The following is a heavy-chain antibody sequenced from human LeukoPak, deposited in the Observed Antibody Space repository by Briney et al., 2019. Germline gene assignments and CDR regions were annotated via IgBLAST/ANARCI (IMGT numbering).Heavy chain of an antibody. J-gene: IGHJ4*02. CDR3: ARHDVVPVIRRGFDF. V-gene: IGHV4-59*08. CDR1: GGSVSGYY. CDR2: IFYAGTT. Sequence: PSETLSLTCTVSGGSVSGYYWSWIRQPPGKGLEWIGYIFYAGTTPYSPSLKTRVTISVDTSENQFSLKLSSVTAADTAVYYCARHDVVPVIRRGFDFWGQGTLVTVSS. D-gene: IGHD3-16*01.